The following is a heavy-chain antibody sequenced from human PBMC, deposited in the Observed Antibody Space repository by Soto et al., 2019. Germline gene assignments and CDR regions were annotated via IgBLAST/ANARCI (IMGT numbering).Heavy chain of an antibody. D-gene: IGHD4-17*01. Sequence: PSETLSLTCTVSGGSISSYYWSWIRQPPGKGLGWIGYIYYSGSTNYNPSLKSRVTISVDTSKNQFSLKLSSVTAADTAVYYCARSYGDYVRNTFDYWGQGTLVTVSS. CDR2: IYYSGST. CDR3: ARSYGDYVRNTFDY. J-gene: IGHJ4*02. V-gene: IGHV4-59*01. CDR1: GGSISSYY.